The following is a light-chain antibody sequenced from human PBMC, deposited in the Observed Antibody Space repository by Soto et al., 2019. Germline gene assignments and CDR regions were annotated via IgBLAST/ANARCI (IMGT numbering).Light chain of an antibody. CDR3: CSFSTGGTWI. CDR1: SSDVGRYNL. J-gene: IGLJ2*01. CDR2: EGS. Sequence: QYALTQPASVSGSPGHSITISCTGTSSDVGRYNLVSWYQHHPGKGPRLMIYEGSERPSGVSNRFSGSKSGNTASLTISGLQAEDEAHYYCCSFSTGGTWIFGGGTKLTVL. V-gene: IGLV2-23*01.